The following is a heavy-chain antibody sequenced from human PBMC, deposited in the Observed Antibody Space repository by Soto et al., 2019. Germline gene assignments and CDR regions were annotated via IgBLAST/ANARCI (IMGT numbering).Heavy chain of an antibody. V-gene: IGHV3-23*01. CDR1: GFTFSSYA. CDR3: AKSSGIDGSRSDAFDI. D-gene: IGHD3-10*01. CDR2: ISGSGGST. J-gene: IGHJ3*02. Sequence: GGSLRLSCAASGFTFSSYAMSWVRQAPGKGLEWVSAISGSGGSTYYADSVKGRFTTYRDNSKNTLYLQMNSLRAEETAVDYCAKSSGIDGSRSDAFDIWGQGTMVTVSS.